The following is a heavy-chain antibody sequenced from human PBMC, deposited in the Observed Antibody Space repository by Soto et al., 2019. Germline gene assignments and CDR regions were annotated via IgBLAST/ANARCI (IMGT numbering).Heavy chain of an antibody. CDR3: ALYSGKYSGLGPS. CDR1: GGTFSSYT. J-gene: IGHJ5*02. D-gene: IGHD1-26*01. CDR2: IIPILGIA. V-gene: IGHV1-69*02. Sequence: ASVKVSCKASGGTFSSYTISWVRQAPGQGLEWMGRIIPILGIANYAQRFQGRVTFTSDTSASTAYMELSSLRSEDTAVFYCALYSGKYSGLGPSWGQGTQVTVSS.